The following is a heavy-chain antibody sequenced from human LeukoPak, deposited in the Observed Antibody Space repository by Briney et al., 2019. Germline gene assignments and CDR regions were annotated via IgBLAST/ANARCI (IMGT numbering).Heavy chain of an antibody. CDR3: ARDRPGRYFDWSFDY. CDR2: IYTSGST. J-gene: IGHJ4*02. D-gene: IGHD3-9*01. CDR1: GGSFSGYY. V-gene: IGHV4-4*07. Sequence: SETLSLTCAVYGGSFSGYYWNLIRQPPGKGLEWIGRIYTSGSTNYNPSLKSRVTMSVDTSKNQFSLKLSSVTAADTAVYYCARDRPGRYFDWSFDYWGQGTLVTVSS.